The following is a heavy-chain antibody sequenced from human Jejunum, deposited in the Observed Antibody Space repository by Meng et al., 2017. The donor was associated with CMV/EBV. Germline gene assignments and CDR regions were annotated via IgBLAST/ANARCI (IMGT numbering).Heavy chain of an antibody. J-gene: IGHJ5*02. V-gene: IGHV3-30-3*01. Sequence: QWQLVESGGGVVQPGGCLRLSCAASGFTFSRYTMHWVRQAPGQGLEWLAIISYDGTNKYYADSLKGRFTISRDNSKNTAFLQMNSLRPDDTGVYYCTSDYGGFDPWGQGTLVTVSS. CDR3: TSDYGGFDP. CDR1: GFTFSRYT. CDR2: ISYDGTNK. D-gene: IGHD4/OR15-4a*01.